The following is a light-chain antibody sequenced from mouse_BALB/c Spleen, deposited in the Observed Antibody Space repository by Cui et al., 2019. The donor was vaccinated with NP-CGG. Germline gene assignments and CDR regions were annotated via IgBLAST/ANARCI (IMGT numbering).Light chain of an antibody. J-gene: IGLJ1*01. CDR3: ALWYSNHWV. Sequence: QAVVTQESALTTSPGETVTLTCRSSIGAVTTNNYANWVQEKPDHVFTGLIGGTNNRAPGVPARFSGSLIGDKAALTITGAQTEDEAIYFCALWYSNHWVFGGGTKLTVL. V-gene: IGLV1*01. CDR1: IGAVTTNNY. CDR2: GTN.